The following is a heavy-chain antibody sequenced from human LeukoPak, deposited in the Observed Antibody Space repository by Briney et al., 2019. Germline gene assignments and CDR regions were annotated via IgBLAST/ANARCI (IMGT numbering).Heavy chain of an antibody. Sequence: GGSLRLSCAASGFTFSSYWMSWVRQAPGKGLEWVANIKQDGSEKYYVDSVKGRFTISRDNAKNSLYLQMNSLRAEDTALYFCTRDLPATISLGDDYWGPGTPVTVSS. D-gene: IGHD5-12*01. V-gene: IGHV3-7*01. J-gene: IGHJ4*02. CDR3: TRDLPATISLGDDY. CDR2: IKQDGSEK. CDR1: GFTFSSYW.